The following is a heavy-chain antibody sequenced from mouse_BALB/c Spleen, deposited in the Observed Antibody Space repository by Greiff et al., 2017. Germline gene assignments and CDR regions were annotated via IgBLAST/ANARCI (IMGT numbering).Heavy chain of an antibody. CDR2: ISRGGSYT. D-gene: IGHD2-3*01. Sequence: DVMLLESGAGLVRPGASLKFSCTASGFTFSSYSMSWVRQTPEQRLEWVGTISRGGSYTYYPDSVKGRSTISRDNAKNTLYLQMSSLRSEDTAMYYCARQECMDGYYDYYAMDYWGQGTSVTVSS. CDR3: ARQECMDGYYDYYAMDY. V-gene: IGHV5-9-3*01. J-gene: IGHJ4*01. CDR1: GFTFSSYS.